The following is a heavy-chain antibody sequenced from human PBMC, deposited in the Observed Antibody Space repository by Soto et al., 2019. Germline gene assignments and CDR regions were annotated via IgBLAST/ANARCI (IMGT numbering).Heavy chain of an antibody. CDR3: ATGTYVGWVDNPNNALDI. V-gene: IGHV3-48*01. Sequence: EVQLVQSGGALVQPGGSLRLSCAASGFTPSRLSMNWVRQAPGKGLEWISYINSAGSIIYYADSVKGRFTISRDNAKNSRYLQMNSLRAEDTAVYYCATGTYVGWVDNPNNALDIWGQGKMVTVSS. J-gene: IGHJ3*02. CDR1: GFTPSRLS. CDR2: INSAGSII. D-gene: IGHD6-19*01.